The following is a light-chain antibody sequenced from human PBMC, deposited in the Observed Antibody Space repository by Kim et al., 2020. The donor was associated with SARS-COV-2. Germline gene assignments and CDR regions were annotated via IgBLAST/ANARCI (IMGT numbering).Light chain of an antibody. CDR3: QPGYSTPLT. Sequence: DIQMTQSPSSLSASVGDRVTITCRASQSISSYLNWYQQKPGKAPKLLIYAASSLQSGVPSRFSGSGSGTDFTLTISSLQPEDFAAYYCQPGYSTPLTFGGGTKVDIK. J-gene: IGKJ4*01. V-gene: IGKV1-39*01. CDR1: QSISSY. CDR2: AAS.